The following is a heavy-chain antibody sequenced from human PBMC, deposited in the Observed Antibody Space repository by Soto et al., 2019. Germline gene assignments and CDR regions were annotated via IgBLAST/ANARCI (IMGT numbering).Heavy chain of an antibody. V-gene: IGHV4-39*01. D-gene: IGHD3-22*01. CDR2: IYYSGST. Sequence: PSETRSLTCTVSGGSISSSSCYWGWIRQPPGKGLEWIGSIYYSGSTYYNPSLKSRVTISVDTSKNQFSLKLSSVTAADTAVYYCARPAYYYDSSGYYSYYFDYWGQGTLVTVAS. CDR1: GGSISSSSCY. CDR3: ARPAYYYDSSGYYSYYFDY. J-gene: IGHJ4*02.